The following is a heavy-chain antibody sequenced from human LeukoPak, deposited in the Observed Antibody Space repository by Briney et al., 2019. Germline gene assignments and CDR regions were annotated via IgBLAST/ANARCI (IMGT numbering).Heavy chain of an antibody. Sequence: PSETLSLTCAVYGGSFSGYYWSWIRQPPGKGLEWIGEINHSGSTNYNPSLKSRVTISVDTSKNQFSLKLSSVTAADTAVYYCARGSPWFGESLGLDYWGQGTLVTVSS. CDR3: ARGSPWFGESLGLDY. CDR2: INHSGST. CDR1: GGSFSGYY. J-gene: IGHJ4*02. V-gene: IGHV4-34*01. D-gene: IGHD3-10*01.